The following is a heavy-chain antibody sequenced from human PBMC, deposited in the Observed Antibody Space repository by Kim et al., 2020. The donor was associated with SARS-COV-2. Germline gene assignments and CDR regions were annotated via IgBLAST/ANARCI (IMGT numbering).Heavy chain of an antibody. J-gene: IGHJ4*02. V-gene: IGHV3-33*06. CDR3: AKDQGTVVTHSFDY. CDR1: GFTFSSYG. CDR2: IWYDGSNK. D-gene: IGHD2-21*02. Sequence: GGSLRLSCAASGFTFSSYGMHWVRQAPGKGLEWVAVIWYDGSNKLYADSVKGRFTISRDNSKNKLYLQMNSLRAEDTAVYYCAKDQGTVVTHSFDYWGQGILVTVSS.